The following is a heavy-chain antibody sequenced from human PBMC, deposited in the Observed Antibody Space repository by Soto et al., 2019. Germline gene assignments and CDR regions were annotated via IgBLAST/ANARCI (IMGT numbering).Heavy chain of an antibody. D-gene: IGHD2-2*01. Sequence: GGSLRRSCAASGFTFSSYAMHWVRQAPGKGLEWVAVISYDGSNKYYADSVKGRFTISRDNSKNTLYLQMNSLRAEDTAVYYCARDPAPCPSCYGYFDYWGQGTLVTVSS. CDR1: GFTFSSYA. CDR2: ISYDGSNK. V-gene: IGHV3-30-3*01. CDR3: ARDPAPCPSCYGYFDY. J-gene: IGHJ4*02.